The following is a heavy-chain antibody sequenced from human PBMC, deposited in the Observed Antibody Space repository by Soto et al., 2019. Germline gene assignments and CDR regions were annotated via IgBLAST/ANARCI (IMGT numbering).Heavy chain of an antibody. V-gene: IGHV3-30*18. Sequence: GGSLRLSCAASGFTFSSYGMHWVRQAPGKGLEWVAVISYDGSNKYYADSVKGRFTISRDNSKNTLYLQMNSLRAEDTAVYYCAKDGIYYDSRCPFDYWGQGTLVTVSS. CDR3: AKDGIYYDSRCPFDY. CDR1: GFTFSSYG. D-gene: IGHD3-22*01. CDR2: ISYDGSNK. J-gene: IGHJ4*02.